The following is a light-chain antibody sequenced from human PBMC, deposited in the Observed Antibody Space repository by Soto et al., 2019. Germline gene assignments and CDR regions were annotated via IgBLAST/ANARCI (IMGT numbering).Light chain of an antibody. CDR1: QSVSSSY. Sequence: EIVLTQSPGTLSLSPGERATLSCRASQSVSSSYLVWYQQKPGQAPRLLIYGASSMATCIPDRFSGSGSGTDFPLTISRLEHEDTAVYYCQQYGSSPLTLGAGTKVEI. V-gene: IGKV3-20*01. CDR2: GAS. J-gene: IGKJ4*02. CDR3: QQYGSSPLT.